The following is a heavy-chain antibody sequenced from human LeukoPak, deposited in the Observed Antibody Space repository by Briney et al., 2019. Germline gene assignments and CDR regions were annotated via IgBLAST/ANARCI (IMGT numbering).Heavy chain of an antibody. Sequence: ASVKVSCKASGCTFTGYYMHWVRQAPGQGLEWLGWINPNSGGTNYAQKFQGRVTMTRDTSISTAYMELSRLRSDDTAVYYCARDQTRTGYSSGWYHDYWGQGTLVTVSS. J-gene: IGHJ4*02. CDR3: ARDQTRTGYSSGWYHDY. D-gene: IGHD6-19*01. V-gene: IGHV1-2*02. CDR1: GCTFTGYY. CDR2: INPNSGGT.